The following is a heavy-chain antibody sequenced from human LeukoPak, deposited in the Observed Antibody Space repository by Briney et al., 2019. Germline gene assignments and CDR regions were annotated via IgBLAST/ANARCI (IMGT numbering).Heavy chain of an antibody. J-gene: IGHJ4*02. D-gene: IGHD4-11*01. CDR2: IKQDGSEK. Sequence: PGGSLRLSCATSRFTFNNYWMSWVRQAPGKGLEWVANIKQDGSEKYYVDSVKGRFTISRDNAKNSLYLQMNSLRAEDTAVYYCARVRLWVTTGYYFDYWGQGTLVTISS. CDR1: RFTFNNYW. V-gene: IGHV3-7*01. CDR3: ARVRLWVTTGYYFDY.